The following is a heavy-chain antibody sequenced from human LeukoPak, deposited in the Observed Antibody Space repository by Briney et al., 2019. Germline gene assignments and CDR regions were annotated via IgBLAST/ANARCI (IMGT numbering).Heavy chain of an antibody. D-gene: IGHD5-12*01. CDR2: MNPNSGNT. J-gene: IGHJ4*02. Sequence: ASVKVSCTASGYTFTSYDINWVRQATGQGLEWMGWMNPNSGNTGYAQKFQGRVTMTTDTSTSTAYMELRSLRSDDTAVYYCARDHIVATIPDYWGQGTLVTVSS. CDR1: GYTFTSYD. V-gene: IGHV1-8*02. CDR3: ARDHIVATIPDY.